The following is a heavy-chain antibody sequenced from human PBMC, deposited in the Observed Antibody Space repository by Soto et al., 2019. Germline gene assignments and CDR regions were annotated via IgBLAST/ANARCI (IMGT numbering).Heavy chain of an antibody. CDR1: GYSFTSYW. CDR3: ARLGGGKPGIAAAGTVGFDP. J-gene: IGHJ5*02. D-gene: IGHD6-13*01. V-gene: IGHV5-51*01. CDR2: IYPGDSDT. Sequence: PGESLKISCKGSGYSFTSYWIGWVRQMPGKGLEWMGIIYPGDSDTRYSPSFQGQVTISADKSISTAYLQWSSLKASDTAMYYCARLGGGKPGIAAAGTVGFDPWGQGTLVTVSS.